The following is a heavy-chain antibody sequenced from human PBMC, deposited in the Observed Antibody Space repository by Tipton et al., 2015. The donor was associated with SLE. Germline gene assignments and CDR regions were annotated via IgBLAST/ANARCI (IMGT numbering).Heavy chain of an antibody. CDR1: GGSFSDYY. Sequence: TLSLTCAVYGGSFSDYYWSWIRQPPGKGLEWIGEINHSGSTNYNPSLKSRVTISVDTSKRQFSLKVTSVTAADTAVYYCARGTGISVDWGQGTLVTVSS. D-gene: IGHD6-19*01. J-gene: IGHJ4*02. CDR3: ARGTGISVD. CDR2: INHSGST. V-gene: IGHV4-34*01.